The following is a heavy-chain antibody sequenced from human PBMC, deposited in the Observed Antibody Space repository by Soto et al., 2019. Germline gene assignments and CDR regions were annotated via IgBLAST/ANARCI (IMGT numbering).Heavy chain of an antibody. V-gene: IGHV3-9*01. CDR2: ISWNSGSI. CDR3: AKDSSDVPYYYYYGMDV. CDR1: GFTFDDYA. Sequence: TGGSLRLSCAASGFTFDDYAMHWVRQAPGKGLEWVSGISWNSGSIGYADSVKGRLTISRDNAKNSLYLQMNSLRAEDTALYYCAKDSSDVPYYYYYGMDVWGQGTTVTVSS. D-gene: IGHD2-2*01. J-gene: IGHJ6*02.